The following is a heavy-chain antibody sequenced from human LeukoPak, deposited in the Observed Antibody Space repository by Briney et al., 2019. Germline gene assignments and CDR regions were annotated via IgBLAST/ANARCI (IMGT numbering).Heavy chain of an antibody. Sequence: SETLSLTCTVSGGSISSGSYYWSWIRQPAGKGLEWIGRIYTSGSTNSNPSLKSRVTISVDTSKNQFSLKLRSVTAADTAVYYCARELRRGSFDYWGQGTLVTVSS. D-gene: IGHD3-16*01. CDR3: ARELRRGSFDY. CDR1: GGSISSGSYY. V-gene: IGHV4-61*02. J-gene: IGHJ4*02. CDR2: IYTSGST.